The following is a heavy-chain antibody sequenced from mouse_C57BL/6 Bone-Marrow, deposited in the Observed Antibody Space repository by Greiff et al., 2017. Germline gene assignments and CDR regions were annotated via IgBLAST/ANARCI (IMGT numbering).Heavy chain of an antibody. CDR3: ARRRKLAMDY. Sequence: QVQLKESGPGLVQPSQSLSITCTVPGSPSISYGVHWVRQSPGMGLEWLGVIWSGGSTDYNAAFISRLSISKDNSKRQVFFKMNGLQADDTAIYYCARRRKLAMDYWGQGTSVTVSS. J-gene: IGHJ4*01. V-gene: IGHV2-2*01. CDR2: IWSGGST. CDR1: GSPSISYG.